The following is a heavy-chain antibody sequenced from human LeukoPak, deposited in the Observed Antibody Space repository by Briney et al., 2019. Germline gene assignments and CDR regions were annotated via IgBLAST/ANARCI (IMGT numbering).Heavy chain of an antibody. V-gene: IGHV3-23*01. Sequence: PGGSLRLSCAASGFTFTKYAMSWVRQAPGRGLEWVSNISPGGSTNYADSVKGRFTISRDNSKNTIYLQMSSLRAEDTAIYYCAKRSGSGGPFDYWGQGILVTVSS. J-gene: IGHJ4*02. CDR1: GFTFTKYA. CDR2: ISPGGST. CDR3: AKRSGSGGPFDY. D-gene: IGHD3-10*01.